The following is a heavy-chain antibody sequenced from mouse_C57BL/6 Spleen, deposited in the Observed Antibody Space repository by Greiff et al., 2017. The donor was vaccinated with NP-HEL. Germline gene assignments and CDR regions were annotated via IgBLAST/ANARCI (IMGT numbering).Heavy chain of an antibody. Sequence: QVQLQQPGAELVRPGSSVKLSCKASGYTFTSYWLDWVKQRPGQGLEWIGNIYPSDSETHYTQQFKDKATLTVAKASSTAYMQLSSLTSEDSAVYYWARDGSGAMDDWGQGTSVTVSS. J-gene: IGHJ4*01. CDR3: ARDGSGAMDD. D-gene: IGHD1-1*02. V-gene: IGHV1-61*01. CDR1: GYTFTSYW. CDR2: IYPSDSET.